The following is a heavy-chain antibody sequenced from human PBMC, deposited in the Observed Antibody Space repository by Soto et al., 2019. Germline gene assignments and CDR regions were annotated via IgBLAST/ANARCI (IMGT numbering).Heavy chain of an antibody. J-gene: IGHJ6*02. Sequence: PPETLSLTCAVYGGAFIGYYWIWIGHPPGKGLEWIGEINHSGSTNYNPSLKSRVTISVDTSKNQFSLKLSSVTAADTAVYYCARESAHYDFWSGYYSGYGMDVWGQGTTVTVSS. V-gene: IGHV4-34*01. D-gene: IGHD3-3*01. CDR3: ARESAHYDFWSGYYSGYGMDV. CDR1: GGAFIGYY. CDR2: INHSGST.